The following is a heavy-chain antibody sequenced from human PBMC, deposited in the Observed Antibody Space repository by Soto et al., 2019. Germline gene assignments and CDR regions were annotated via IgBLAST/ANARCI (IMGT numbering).Heavy chain of an antibody. V-gene: IGHV3-48*01. Sequence: GGSLRLSCAASGFTFSSYSMNWVRQAPGKGLEWVSYISSSSSTIYYADSVKGRFTISRDNAKNSLYLQMNSLRAEDTAVYYCARDPLGYCSGGSCYSDYWGQGTLVTVSS. J-gene: IGHJ4*02. CDR2: ISSSSSTI. D-gene: IGHD2-15*01. CDR3: ARDPLGYCSGGSCYSDY. CDR1: GFTFSSYS.